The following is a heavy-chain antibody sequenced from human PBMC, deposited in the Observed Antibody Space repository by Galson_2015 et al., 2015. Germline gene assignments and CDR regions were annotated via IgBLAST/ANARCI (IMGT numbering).Heavy chain of an antibody. CDR2: IHYSGST. CDR1: GGSISYSY. J-gene: IGHJ4*02. V-gene: IGHV4-59*01. CDR3: ARYYSNEGHHFDY. D-gene: IGHD4-11*01. Sequence: SETLSLTCTVSGGSISYSYWSWIRQPPGKGLEWIGYIHYSGSTNYNASLKSRVTISVDTSKNQFSLKLRSVTAADTAVYYCARYYSNEGHHFDYWGQGTLVTVSS.